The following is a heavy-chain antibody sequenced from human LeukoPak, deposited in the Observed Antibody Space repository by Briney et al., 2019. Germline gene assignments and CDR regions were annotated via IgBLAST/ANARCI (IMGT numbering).Heavy chain of an antibody. CDR3: ARLWFGELYYGMDV. Sequence: SETLSLTCTVSGGSISSYYWSWIRQPPGKGLEWIGYIYYSGSTNYNPSLKSRVTMSVDTSKNQFSLKLSSVTAADTAVYYCARLWFGELYYGMDVWGQGTTVTVSS. D-gene: IGHD3-10*01. CDR1: GGSISSYY. J-gene: IGHJ6*02. V-gene: IGHV4-59*08. CDR2: IYYSGST.